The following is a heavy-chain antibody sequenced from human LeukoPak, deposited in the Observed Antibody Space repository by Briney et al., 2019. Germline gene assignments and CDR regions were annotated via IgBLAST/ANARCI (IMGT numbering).Heavy chain of an antibody. Sequence: GRSLRLSCAASGFTFSSYAMHWVRQAPGKGLEWVAVISYDGSNKYYADSVKGRFTISRDNSKNTLYLQMNSLRAEDTAVYYCAKDTAMEGSVDYWGQGTLVTVSS. CDR3: AKDTAMEGSVDY. CDR2: ISYDGSNK. J-gene: IGHJ4*02. V-gene: IGHV3-30-3*01. D-gene: IGHD5-18*01. CDR1: GFTFSSYA.